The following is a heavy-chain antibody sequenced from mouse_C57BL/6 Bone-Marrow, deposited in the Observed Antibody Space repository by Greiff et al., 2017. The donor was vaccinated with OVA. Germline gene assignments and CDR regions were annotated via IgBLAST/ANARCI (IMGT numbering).Heavy chain of an antibody. CDR3: ARLGPFDY. V-gene: IGHV1-61*01. J-gene: IGHJ2*01. Sequence: QVQLKQPGAELVRPGSSVKLSCKASGYTFTSYWMDWVKQRPGQGLEWIGNIYPSDSETHYNQKFKDKATLTVDKSSSTAYMQLSSLTSEDSAVYYCARLGPFDYWGQGTTLTVSS. D-gene: IGHD4-1*01. CDR1: GYTFTSYW. CDR2: IYPSDSET.